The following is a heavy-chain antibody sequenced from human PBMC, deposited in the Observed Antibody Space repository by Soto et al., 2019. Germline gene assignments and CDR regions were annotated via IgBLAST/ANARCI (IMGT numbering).Heavy chain of an antibody. CDR2: IYYDGNT. Sequence: PSETLSLTCTVSGDSITSSSHYWGWIRQPPGKGLESIANIYYDGNTYYNPSLKSRVTISVDTSKNQFSLKLSSVTAADTAVYYCARGYGRNFDYWGPGTLVTVSS. D-gene: IGHD5-18*01. CDR3: ARGYGRNFDY. J-gene: IGHJ4*02. V-gene: IGHV4-39*07. CDR1: GDSITSSSHY.